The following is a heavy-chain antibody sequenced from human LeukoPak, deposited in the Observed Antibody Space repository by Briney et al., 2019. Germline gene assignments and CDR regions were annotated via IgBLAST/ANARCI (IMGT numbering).Heavy chain of an antibody. CDR1: GFTFSGYE. J-gene: IGHJ3*02. V-gene: IGHV3-48*03. CDR2: ISISGTNM. Sequence: GGSLRLSCAASGFTFSGYEMNWVRQAPGKGLEWVSYISISGTNMLYADSVKGRFTISRDNSGTSLYLQMSSLRAEDTAVYYCARGGGSAYHYNAFDIWGLGTMVTVSS. D-gene: IGHD3-22*01. CDR3: ARGGGSAYHYNAFDI.